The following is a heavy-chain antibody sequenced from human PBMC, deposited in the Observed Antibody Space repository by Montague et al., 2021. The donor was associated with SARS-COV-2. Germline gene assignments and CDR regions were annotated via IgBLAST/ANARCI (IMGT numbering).Heavy chain of an antibody. Sequence: SETLSLTCMVSGASIRSYPWSWIRQPPGKGLEWIGYINDSGSTKYNPSLESRVTVSVDTPKNQSSLRLTSVSAADTAVYYCARHRCSDTNCYSTYYYYGMDVWGQGTTVTVSS. V-gene: IGHV4-59*08. D-gene: IGHD2-2*01. CDR3: ARHRCSDTNCYSTYYYYGMDV. CDR1: GASIRSYP. J-gene: IGHJ6*02. CDR2: INDSGST.